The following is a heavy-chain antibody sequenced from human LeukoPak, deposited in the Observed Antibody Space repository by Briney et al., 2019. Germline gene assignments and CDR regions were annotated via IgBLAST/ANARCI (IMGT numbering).Heavy chain of an antibody. CDR2: ISSSSSTI. CDR3: ARHPSGNYPS. V-gene: IGHV3-48*02. D-gene: IGHD3-10*01. CDR1: GFTLSSYS. Sequence: GGSLRLSCAASGFTLSSYSMNWVRQAPGKGLEWVSYISSSSSTIYYADSVRGRFTISRDNAKNSLYLQMNSLRDEDTAVYYCARHPSGNYPSWGQGTLVTVSS. J-gene: IGHJ4*02.